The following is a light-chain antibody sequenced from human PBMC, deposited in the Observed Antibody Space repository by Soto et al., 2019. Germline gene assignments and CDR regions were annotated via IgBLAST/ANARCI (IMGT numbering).Light chain of an antibody. CDR3: QQYNNWPRWT. CDR1: QSDSSN. J-gene: IGKJ1*01. Sequence: EIVMTQSPATLSVSPGERATLSCSASQSDSSNLAWYQQKPGQAPRLLIYGASTRATGIPARFSGSGSGTEFTLTISSLQSADFAVYYCQQYNNWPRWTFGQGTKVEIK. CDR2: GAS. V-gene: IGKV3-15*01.